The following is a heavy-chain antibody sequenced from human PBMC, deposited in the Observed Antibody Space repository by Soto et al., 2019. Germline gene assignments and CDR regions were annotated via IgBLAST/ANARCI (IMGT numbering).Heavy chain of an antibody. CDR2: ISSSSSYI. CDR3: ARGDPRGLFYFDY. Sequence: GGSLRLSCAASGFTFSSYSMNWVRQAPGKGLEWVSSISSSSSYIYYADSVKGRFTISRDNAKNSLYLQMNSLRAEDTAVYYCARGDPRGLFYFDYWGQGTLVTVSS. J-gene: IGHJ4*02. CDR1: GFTFSSYS. V-gene: IGHV3-21*01.